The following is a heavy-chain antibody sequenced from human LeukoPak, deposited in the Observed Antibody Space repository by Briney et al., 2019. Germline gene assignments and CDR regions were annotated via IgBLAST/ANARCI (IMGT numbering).Heavy chain of an antibody. CDR1: GFTFSSYG. J-gene: IGHJ6*03. CDR2: IRYDGSNK. V-gene: IGHV3-30*02. D-gene: IGHD6-6*01. Sequence: GGSLRLSCAASGFTFSSYGMHWVSQAPGKGLEWVAFIRYDGSNKYYADSVKGRFTISRDNSKNTLYLQMNSLRAEDTAVYYCAKDGQKSSSYYYYYYYMDVWGKGTTVTVSS. CDR3: AKDGQKSSSYYYYYYYMDV.